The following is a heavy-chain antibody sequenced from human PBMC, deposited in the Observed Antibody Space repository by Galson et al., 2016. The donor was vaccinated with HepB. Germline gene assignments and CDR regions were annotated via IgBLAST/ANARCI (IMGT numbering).Heavy chain of an antibody. V-gene: IGHV3-23*01. J-gene: IGHJ4*02. CDR1: GFTFSNHA. CDR3: AKDRGLSWAVVTVANDC. Sequence: SLRLSCAASGFTFSNHAMNWVRQALGKGLEWVSGISGSGGSTYYADSVKGRFTISRDNSKNTLYLQMNSLRAEDAAIYYCAKDRGLSWAVVTVANDCWGQGTLVTVSS. CDR2: ISGSGGST. D-gene: IGHD3-22*01.